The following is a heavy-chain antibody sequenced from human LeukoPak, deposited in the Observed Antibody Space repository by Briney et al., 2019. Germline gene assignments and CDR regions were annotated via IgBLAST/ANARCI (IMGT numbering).Heavy chain of an antibody. D-gene: IGHD2-15*01. CDR1: GGSISSGDYY. CDR3: ARADRPGVVWGPKRGRWFDP. V-gene: IGHV4-30-4*08. Sequence: SETLSLTCTVSGGSISSGDYYWSWIRQPPGKGLEWIGYIYYSRSTYYNPSLKSRVTISVDTSKNQFSLKLSSVTAADTAVYYCARADRPGVVWGPKRGRWFDPWGQGTLVTVSS. CDR2: IYYSRST. J-gene: IGHJ5*02.